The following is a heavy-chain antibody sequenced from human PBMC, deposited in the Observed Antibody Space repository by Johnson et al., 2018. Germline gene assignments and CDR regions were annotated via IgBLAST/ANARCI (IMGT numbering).Heavy chain of an antibody. Sequence: VQLVQSGGGLVQPGGSLRLSCAASGFTFSDHYMDWVRQAPGKGLAWVGRTRDKSNSYTTEYAASVKGRFTISRDDTKNSLYLQMNSLKTEDTAVYYCVSASGITYPYFQHWGQGTLVTVSS. J-gene: IGHJ1*01. D-gene: IGHD3-10*01. V-gene: IGHV3-72*01. CDR2: TRDKSNSYTT. CDR3: VSASGITYPYFQH. CDR1: GFTFSDHY.